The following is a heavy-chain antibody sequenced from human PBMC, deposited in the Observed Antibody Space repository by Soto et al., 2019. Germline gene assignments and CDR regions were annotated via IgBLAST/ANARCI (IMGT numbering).Heavy chain of an antibody. Sequence: QVQLVQSGAEVKKPGSSVKVSCKASGGTFSSYAISWVRQAPGQGLEWMGGIIPIFGTANYAQKFQGRVTITADESTSTAYMELSSLRSEDTAVYYCARGTVVTTGAYYYVMDVWGQGTTVTVSS. V-gene: IGHV1-69*12. CDR1: GGTFSSYA. J-gene: IGHJ6*02. CDR2: IIPIFGTA. CDR3: ARGTVVTTGAYYYVMDV. D-gene: IGHD2-15*01.